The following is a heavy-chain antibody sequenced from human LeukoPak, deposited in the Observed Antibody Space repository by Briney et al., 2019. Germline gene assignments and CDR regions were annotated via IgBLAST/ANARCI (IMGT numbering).Heavy chain of an antibody. CDR3: AREDYDYVWGSYRPKPSYFDY. Sequence: PGGTLRLSCAASGFTFRSYGMNWVRQAPGKGLEWVANIKQDGSEKYYVDSVKGRFTISRDNAKNSLYLQMNSLRAEDTAVYYCAREDYDYVWGSYRPKPSYFDYWGQGTLVTVSS. CDR1: GFTFRSYG. V-gene: IGHV3-7*01. D-gene: IGHD3-16*02. CDR2: IKQDGSEK. J-gene: IGHJ4*02.